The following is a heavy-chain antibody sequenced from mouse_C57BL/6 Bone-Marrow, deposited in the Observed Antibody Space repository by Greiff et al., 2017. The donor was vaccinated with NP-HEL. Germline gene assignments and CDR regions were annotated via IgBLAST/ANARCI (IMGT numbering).Heavy chain of an antibody. CDR2: IRNKANGYTT. V-gene: IGHV7-3*01. D-gene: IGHD2-1*01. Sequence: EVQLVESGGGLVQPGGSLSLSCAASGFTFTDYYMSWVRQPPGKALEWLGFIRNKANGYTTEYSASVKGRFTISRDNSQSILYLQMNALRAEDSATYYCASDYGNKDGFAYWGQGTLVTVSA. CDR3: ASDYGNKDGFAY. CDR1: GFTFTDYY. J-gene: IGHJ3*01.